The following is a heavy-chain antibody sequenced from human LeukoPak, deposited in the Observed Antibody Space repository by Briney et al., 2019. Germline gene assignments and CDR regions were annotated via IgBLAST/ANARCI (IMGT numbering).Heavy chain of an antibody. CDR1: GGSISSGDYY. CDR3: ARDSWAEYCSSTSCSEDNWFDP. Sequence: PSETLSLTSTVSGGSISSGDYYWSWIRQPPGKGLEWIGYIYYSGSTYYNPSLKSRVTISVDTSKNQFSLKLSSVTAADTAVYYCARDSWAEYCSSTSCSEDNWFDPWGQGTLVTVSS. D-gene: IGHD2-2*01. J-gene: IGHJ5*02. CDR2: IYYSGST. V-gene: IGHV4-30-4*01.